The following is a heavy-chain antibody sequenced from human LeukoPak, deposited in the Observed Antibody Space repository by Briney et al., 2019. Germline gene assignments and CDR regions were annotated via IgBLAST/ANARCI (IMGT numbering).Heavy chain of an antibody. V-gene: IGHV3-7*01. CDR3: ATSGSASGTLRGRSDY. CDR1: GFTFSSYW. Sequence: GGSLSLSCAASGFTFSSYWMSWVRQAPGKGLEWVANIKQDGSQKFYVDSVKGRFIISRDNAQNSLYLQVNSLTAEDTAVYYCATSGSASGTLRGRSDYWGQGTLVTVSS. CDR2: IKQDGSQK. J-gene: IGHJ4*02. D-gene: IGHD6-13*01.